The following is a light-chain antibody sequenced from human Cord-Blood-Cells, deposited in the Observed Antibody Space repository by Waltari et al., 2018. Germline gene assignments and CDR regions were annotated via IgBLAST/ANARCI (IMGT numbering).Light chain of an antibody. V-gene: IGKV1-39*01. CDR2: DAS. Sequence: DIQMTQSPSSLSASVGDRVTITCRASQSISSYVNRYQQKPGKAPKLPIYDASSLQSGVPSRFSGSGSATDFTLTISSLQPEDFATYYCQQSYSTPPTFGQGTKVEIK. CDR1: QSISSY. CDR3: QQSYSTPPT. J-gene: IGKJ1*01.